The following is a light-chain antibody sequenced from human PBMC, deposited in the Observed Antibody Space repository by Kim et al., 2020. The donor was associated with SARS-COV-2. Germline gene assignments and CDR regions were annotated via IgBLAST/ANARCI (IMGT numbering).Light chain of an antibody. J-gene: IGKJ2*01. CDR2: QAS. CDR1: QIINTF. V-gene: IGKV1-5*03. CDR3: QHYIRFPYT. Sequence: SASVGDRVTITCRASQIINTFLAWYQQKPGKAPDLLFYQASSLQIGVPSRFSGSGSGTEFTLTINSLQPDEFATYCCQHYIRFPYTFGQGTKLEI.